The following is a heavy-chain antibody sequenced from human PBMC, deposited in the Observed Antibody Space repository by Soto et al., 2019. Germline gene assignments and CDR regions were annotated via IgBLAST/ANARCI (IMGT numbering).Heavy chain of an antibody. D-gene: IGHD1-26*01. Sequence: ASVKVSCKVSGYTLTVLSMHLVRQAPGKGLEWMGGFDPGDGETIYAQKFQGRVTMTEDTPTNTAYMELSSLRPEDTAMYYCARGGGTSAELRDTFDIWGQGTMVTVSS. CDR2: FDPGDGET. V-gene: IGHV1-24*01. CDR3: ARGGGTSAELRDTFDI. CDR1: GYTLTVLS. J-gene: IGHJ3*02.